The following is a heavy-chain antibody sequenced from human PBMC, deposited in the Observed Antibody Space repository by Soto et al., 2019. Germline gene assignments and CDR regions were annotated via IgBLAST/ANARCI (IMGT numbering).Heavy chain of an antibody. J-gene: IGHJ4*02. CDR3: ARNYYDSSGYYFFFDY. Sequence: SVKVSFKASGGTFSSYAISWVRQAPGQGLEWMGGIIPIFGTANYAQKFQGRVTITADESTSTAYMEPSSLRSEDTAVYYCARNYYDSSGYYFFFDYWGQGTLVTVSS. CDR1: GGTFSSYA. D-gene: IGHD3-22*01. V-gene: IGHV1-69*13. CDR2: IIPIFGTA.